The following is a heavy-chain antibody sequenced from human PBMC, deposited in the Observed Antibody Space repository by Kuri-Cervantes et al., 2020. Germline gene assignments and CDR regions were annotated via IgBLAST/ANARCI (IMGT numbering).Heavy chain of an antibody. J-gene: IGHJ4*02. Sequence: GGSLRLSSKGSGYSFTSYWIGWVRQLPGKGLECMGIIYPGDSETRYSPSFQGQVTISADKTISTAYLQWSSLKAPDTAMYYCARHSGSYFPHFDYWGQGTLVTVSS. CDR2: IYPGDSET. CDR3: ARHSGSYFPHFDY. D-gene: IGHD1-26*01. CDR1: GYSFTSYW. V-gene: IGHV5-51*01.